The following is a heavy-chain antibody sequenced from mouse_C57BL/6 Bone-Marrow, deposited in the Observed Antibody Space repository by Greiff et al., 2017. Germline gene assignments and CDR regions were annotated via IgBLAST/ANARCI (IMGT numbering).Heavy chain of an antibody. V-gene: IGHV5-4*01. CDR1: GFTFSSYA. CDR3: AREASWFAY. J-gene: IGHJ3*01. Sequence: EVKVEESGGGLVKPGGSLKLSCAASGFTFSSYAMSWVRQTPEKRLEWVATISDGGSYTYYPDNVKGRFPISRDNAKNNLYLQMSHLKSEDTAMYYCAREASWFAYWGQGTLVTVSA. CDR2: ISDGGSYT.